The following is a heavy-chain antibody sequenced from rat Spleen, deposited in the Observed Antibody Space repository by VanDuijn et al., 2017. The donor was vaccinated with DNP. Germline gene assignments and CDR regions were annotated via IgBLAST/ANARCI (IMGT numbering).Heavy chain of an antibody. J-gene: IGHJ3*01. Sequence: EVQLVESGGDIVQAGGSLKLSCVASGFTINNYWLTWVRQVPGKGLEWVASITGSGDITNYLDSVMGRFTISKDNAKNTLYLQMSRLGSEDTAVYYCVTRGTGNDNWFAYWGQGTLVTVSS. CDR1: GFTINNYW. CDR3: VTRGTGNDNWFAY. D-gene: IGHD5-1*01. V-gene: IGHV5-31*01. CDR2: ITGSGDIT.